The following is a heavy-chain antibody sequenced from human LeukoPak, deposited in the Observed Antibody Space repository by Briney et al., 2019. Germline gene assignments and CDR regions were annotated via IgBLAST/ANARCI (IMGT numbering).Heavy chain of an antibody. CDR3: ARDPPYYYDSRGWNDY. D-gene: IGHD3-22*01. Sequence: ASVKVSCKASGGTFSSYAISWVRQAPGQGLEWMGRIIPILGIANYAQKFQGRVTITADKSTSTAYMELSSLRSEDTAVYYCARDPPYYYDSRGWNDYWGQGTLVTVSS. J-gene: IGHJ4*02. V-gene: IGHV1-69*04. CDR1: GGTFSSYA. CDR2: IIPILGIA.